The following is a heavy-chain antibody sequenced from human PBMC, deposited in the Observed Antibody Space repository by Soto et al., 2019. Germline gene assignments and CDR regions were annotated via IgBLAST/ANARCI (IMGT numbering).Heavy chain of an antibody. CDR1: GFSFNTYV. J-gene: IGHJ4*02. CDR3: AKGLALMADH. V-gene: IGHV3-30*18. D-gene: IGHD2-21*01. CDR2: ILYDGSKE. Sequence: GGSLRLSCTDSGFSFNTYVMDWVRQAPGKGLEWVARILYDGSKEYYADPVRGRFTISRDNSKNTLYLQMDRLRVEDTAVYFCAKGLALMADHWGQGTPVTVSS.